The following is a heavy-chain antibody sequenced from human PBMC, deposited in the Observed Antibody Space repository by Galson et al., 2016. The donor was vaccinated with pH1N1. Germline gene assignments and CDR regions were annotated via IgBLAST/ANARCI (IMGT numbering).Heavy chain of an antibody. J-gene: IGHJ3*02. CDR1: GYSFTRYW. D-gene: IGHD4-17*01. CDR2: VNPGGSTI. V-gene: IGHV5-51*03. CDR3: ARQYDRGDYRGDAFDI. Sequence: QSGAEVKKPGESLKISCKASGYSFTRYWIAWVRQVPGKGLEWVGVVNPGGSTIRYSPPFQGQVNISSDKSINTAYLQWISLKASDTATYYCARQYDRGDYRGDAFDICGHGTMVSVSS.